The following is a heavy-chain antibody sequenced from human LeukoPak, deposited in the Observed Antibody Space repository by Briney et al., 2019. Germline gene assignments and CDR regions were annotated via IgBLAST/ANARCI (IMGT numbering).Heavy chain of an antibody. CDR1: GGSISSSSYY. CDR3: ARALSIAARPVGY. CDR2: IYYSGST. J-gene: IGHJ4*02. Sequence: SETLSLTCTVSGGSISSSSYYWGWIRQPPGKGLEWIGSIYYSGSTYYNPSLKSRVTISVDTSKNQFSLKLSSVTAADTAVYYCARALSIAARPVGYWGQGTLVTVSS. V-gene: IGHV4-39*07. D-gene: IGHD6-6*01.